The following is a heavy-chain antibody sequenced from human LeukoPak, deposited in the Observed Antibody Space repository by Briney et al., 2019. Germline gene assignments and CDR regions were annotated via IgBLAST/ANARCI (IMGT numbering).Heavy chain of an antibody. V-gene: IGHV1-18*01. Sequence: ASVKVSCKASGYTFTNYGISWVRQAPGQGLEWMGWISSDNGHTNYAQNFHDRVSMTTDTSTNTAYLELSGLKSDDTAVYYCARAVIRKRGYDYGFEGMDVWGQGTTVTVSS. CDR2: ISSDNGHT. CDR3: ARAVIRKRGYDYGFEGMDV. J-gene: IGHJ6*02. D-gene: IGHD5-18*01. CDR1: GYTFTNYG.